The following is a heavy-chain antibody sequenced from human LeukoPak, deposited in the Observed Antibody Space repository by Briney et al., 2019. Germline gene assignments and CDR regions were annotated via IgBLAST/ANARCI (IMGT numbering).Heavy chain of an antibody. CDR3: ATGETGSTLGGY. CDR2: IYDNGNT. J-gene: IGHJ4*02. D-gene: IGHD1-1*01. Sequence: SETLSLTCTVSGGPLSAYYWTWIRQPPGKGLEWIGYIYDNGNTNYNPSLRSRVTISVDTSKNQFSLKLSSVTAADTAVYYCATGETGSTLGGYWGQGTLVTVSS. V-gene: IGHV4-59*03. CDR1: GGPLSAYY.